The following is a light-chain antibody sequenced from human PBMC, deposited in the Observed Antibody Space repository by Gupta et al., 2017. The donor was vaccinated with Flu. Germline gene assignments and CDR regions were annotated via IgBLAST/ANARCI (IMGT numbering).Light chain of an antibody. CDR2: GAS. V-gene: IGKV3-20*01. J-gene: IGKJ1*01. CDR1: QSVSSDH. Sequence: ERATLSCRASQSVSSDHVAWYQQKPGQAPRLLIYGASRKAPDSPDRFSGSGSGTDFTLNISRVETEDFAVYFCQQYGNSPWTFGQGTKVDFK. CDR3: QQYGNSPWT.